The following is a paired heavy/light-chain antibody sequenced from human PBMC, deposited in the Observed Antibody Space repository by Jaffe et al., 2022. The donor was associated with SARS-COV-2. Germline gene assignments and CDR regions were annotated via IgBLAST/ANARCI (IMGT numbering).Heavy chain of an antibody. CDR3: ASEPNPFVH. CDR2: IKQDGSEK. J-gene: IGHJ4*02. CDR1: GFTLSSYW. Sequence: DELLVESGGGLVQPGGSLRLSCAASGFTLSSYWMSWVRQAPGKGLEWVANIKQDGSEKYYVDSVKGRFSISRDNANNSLYLQMNRLRVEDTAIYYCASEPNPFVHWGQGTLVTVSS. V-gene: IGHV3-7*01.
Light chain of an antibody. CDR1: LSVFYSSNNKNY. V-gene: IGKV4-1*01. CDR2: WAS. CDR3: QQYYKTPPT. J-gene: IGKJ1*01. Sequence: DIVMTQSPDSLAVSLGERATINCKSSLSVFYSSNNKNYLAWYQQKPGQPPKLLIYWASTRESGVPDRFSGSGSGTDFTLTISALKAEDVAVYYCQQYYKTPPTFGQGTKVEIK.